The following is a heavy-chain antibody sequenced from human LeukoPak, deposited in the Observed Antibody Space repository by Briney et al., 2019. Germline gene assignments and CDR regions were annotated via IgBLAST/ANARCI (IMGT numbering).Heavy chain of an antibody. D-gene: IGHD3-22*01. Sequence: QPGRSLRLSCAASGVTFSSYGMHWVRQAPGKGLEWVGVIWYNGSNKYYADSVKGRFTISRENSKNTLYLQMNSLRAEDTAVYYCAKGYYDSSGYYTSGPNDAFDIWGQGTTVTVSS. J-gene: IGHJ3*02. CDR3: AKGYYDSSGYYTSGPNDAFDI. V-gene: IGHV3-33*06. CDR2: IWYNGSNK. CDR1: GVTFSSYG.